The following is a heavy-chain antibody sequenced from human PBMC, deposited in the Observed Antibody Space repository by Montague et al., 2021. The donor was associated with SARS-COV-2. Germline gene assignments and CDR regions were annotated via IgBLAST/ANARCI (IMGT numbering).Heavy chain of an antibody. CDR3: ARGSSFTDTVRYDRGYLGP. CDR1: GGSFTRFY. CDR2: MNRAGSN. V-gene: IGHV4-34*01. D-gene: IGHD3-10*02. Sequence: SETLSLTCAVSGGSFTRFYWNWIRQPPGKGLEWIGGMNRAGSNNYNPSLKGRVTISLDTSKNQVSLKLTSVTAADTAIYYCARGSSFTDTVRYDRGYLGPWGQGTLVTVSS. J-gene: IGHJ5*02.